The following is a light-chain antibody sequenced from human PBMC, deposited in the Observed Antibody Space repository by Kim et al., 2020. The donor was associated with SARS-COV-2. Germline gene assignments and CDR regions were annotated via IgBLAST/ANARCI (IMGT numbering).Light chain of an antibody. J-gene: IGKJ4*01. V-gene: IGKV1-6*01. Sequence: AIQMTQSPSSLSASVGDRVSITCRPSQGIANNLVWFQCKPGKAPRLLMYSASTLETGVPSRFSGSGSGTHFTLTISSLQPEDFATYYCLQNFNYPLTFGGGTKVDIK. CDR1: QGIANN. CDR2: SAS. CDR3: LQNFNYPLT.